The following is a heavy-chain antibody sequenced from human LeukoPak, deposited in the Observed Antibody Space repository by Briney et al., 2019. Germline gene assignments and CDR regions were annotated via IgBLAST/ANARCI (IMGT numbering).Heavy chain of an antibody. D-gene: IGHD5-18*01. CDR3: ASMGYGYVNDY. CDR2: IGSSGTSI. CDR1: GFTFSSYE. V-gene: IGHV3-48*03. Sequence: GGSLRLSCAASGFTFSSYEMNWVRQAPGKGLEWVSSIGSSGTSIYYADSVKGRFTIFRDNAKNSLYLQMNSLRAEDTAVHYCASMGYGYVNDYWGQGTLVTVSS. J-gene: IGHJ4*02.